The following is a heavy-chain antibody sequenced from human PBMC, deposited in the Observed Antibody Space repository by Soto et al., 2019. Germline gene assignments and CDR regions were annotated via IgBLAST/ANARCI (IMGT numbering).Heavy chain of an antibody. Sequence: QVQLQQWGAGLLKPSETLSLTCAVYGGSFSGYQWTWIRQTPGKGLEWIGEINDSGNINYNPSLKGRVTLFLDTPKKQISLKLSSVTAAGTAGYFWAGGLILWFGELSRRGGYYYYMDVWGKGTTVTVSS. J-gene: IGHJ6*03. CDR3: AGGLILWFGELSRRGGYYYYMDV. CDR2: INDSGNI. V-gene: IGHV4-34*01. CDR1: GGSFSGYQ. D-gene: IGHD3-10*01.